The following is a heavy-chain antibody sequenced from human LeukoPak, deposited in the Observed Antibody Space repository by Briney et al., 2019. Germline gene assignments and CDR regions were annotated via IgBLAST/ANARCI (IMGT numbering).Heavy chain of an antibody. Sequence: GGSLRLSCAASGFNFVNYAMHWVRQAPGKGLAWVALISYDGSFQSYADSMKGRFTISRDSSTNTVSLQMNSLRDEDTAMYYCAREIRGYYAAYWGQGILVTVSS. CDR3: AREIRGYYAAY. CDR1: GFNFVNYA. CDR2: ISYDGSFQ. D-gene: IGHD3-3*01. J-gene: IGHJ4*02. V-gene: IGHV3-30*04.